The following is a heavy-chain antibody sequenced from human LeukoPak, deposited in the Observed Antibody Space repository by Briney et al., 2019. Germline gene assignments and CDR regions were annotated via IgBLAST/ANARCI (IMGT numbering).Heavy chain of an antibody. J-gene: IGHJ4*02. CDR1: GFSFSSYG. D-gene: IGHD3-9*01. CDR2: IWYDGSKK. CDR3: ARESLTRPPRCFDY. Sequence: GRSLRLSCAASGFSFSSYGMHWVRQAPGKGLEWVAVIWYDGSKKYYADSVKGRFIISRDNSRNTLYLQMNSLRAEDTAVYYCARESLTRPPRCFDYWGQGTLVTVSS. V-gene: IGHV3-33*01.